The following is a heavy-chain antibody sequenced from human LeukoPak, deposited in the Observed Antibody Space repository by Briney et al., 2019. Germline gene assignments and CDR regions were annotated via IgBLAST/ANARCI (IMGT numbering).Heavy chain of an antibody. CDR3: ARDREVVTAKAQMDV. V-gene: IGHV3-53*01. CDR2: IYNDANT. D-gene: IGHD2-21*02. Sequence: GGSLRLSCAVSGFTVSTNHMSRVRQAPGKGLEWVSVIYNDANTYYTDSVKGRFTISRDNSKNTVFLQMNSLRAEDTAVYYCARDREVVTAKAQMDVWGKGTTVTVSS. J-gene: IGHJ6*04. CDR1: GFTVSTNH.